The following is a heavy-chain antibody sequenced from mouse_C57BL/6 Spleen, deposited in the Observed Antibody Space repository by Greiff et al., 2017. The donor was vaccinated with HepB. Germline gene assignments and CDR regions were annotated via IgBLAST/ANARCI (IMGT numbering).Heavy chain of an antibody. V-gene: IGHV1-64*01. CDR3: ARRIYDGYFDY. CDR2: IHPNSGST. J-gene: IGHJ2*01. D-gene: IGHD2-3*01. CDR1: GYTFTSYW. Sequence: QVHVKQPGAELVKPGASVKLSCKASGYTFTSYWMHWVKQRPGQGLEWIGMIHPNSGSTNYNEKFKSKATLTVDKSSSTAYMQLSSLTSEDSAVYYCARRIYDGYFDYWGQGTTLTVSS.